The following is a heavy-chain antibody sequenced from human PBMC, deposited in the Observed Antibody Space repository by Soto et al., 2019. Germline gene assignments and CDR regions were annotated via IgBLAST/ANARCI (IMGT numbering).Heavy chain of an antibody. D-gene: IGHD2-8*02. CDR3: ARHEGWTGPDQ. CDR1: GASIGSGGW. V-gene: IGHV4-4*02. J-gene: IGHJ5*02. CDR2: IFHDGNT. Sequence: PSETLSLTCAVSGASIGSGGWWSWVRQPPGKGLEWIAEIFHDGNTNYSPSLKSRVTISVDKSQNQFSLNVYSVTAADTAVYYCARHEGWTGPDQWGQGTLVTAYS.